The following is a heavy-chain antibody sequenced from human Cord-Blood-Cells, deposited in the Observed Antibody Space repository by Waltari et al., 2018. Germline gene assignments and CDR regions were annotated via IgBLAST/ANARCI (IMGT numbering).Heavy chain of an antibody. J-gene: IGHJ3*02. CDR3: ASRSLANGDAFDI. CDR1: GYTFTGYY. CDR2: INPNSGGT. V-gene: IGHV1-2*04. D-gene: IGHD3-16*02. Sequence: QVQLVQSGAEVKKPGASVTVSCTASGYTFTGYYMHWVRQAPGQGPEWMGWINPNSGGTNYAQKFQGWVTMTRDTSISTAYMELSRLRSDDTAVYYCASRSLANGDAFDIWGQGTMVTVSS.